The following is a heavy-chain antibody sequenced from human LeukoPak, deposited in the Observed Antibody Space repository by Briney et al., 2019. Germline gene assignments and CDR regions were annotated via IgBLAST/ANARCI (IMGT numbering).Heavy chain of an antibody. J-gene: IGHJ5*02. V-gene: IGHV3-21*01. CDR3: ARDRFAYCSSTSCYSRYNWFDP. D-gene: IGHD2-2*01. CDR1: GFTFSSYS. CDR2: ISSSSSYI. Sequence: GGSLRLSXAASGFTFSSYSMNWVRQAPGKGLEWVSSISSSSSYIYYADSVKGRFTISRDNAKNSLYLQMNSLRAVDTAVYYCARDRFAYCSSTSCYSRYNWFDPWGQGTLVTVSS.